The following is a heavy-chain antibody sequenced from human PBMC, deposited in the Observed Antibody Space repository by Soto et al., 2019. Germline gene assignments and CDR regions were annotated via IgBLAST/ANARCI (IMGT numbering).Heavy chain of an antibody. CDR1: GSIFLNYG. D-gene: IGHD4-4*01. Sequence: QVQLVQSGDEVRKPGSSVKVSCKASGSIFLNYGIAWVRQAPGQGLEWMGWSSPYSGNTHYASKFQGRLTTTTDTSTSTAYMDLWSLTSADTAVYYCAMVDNYVTPTPQDVCVQGTTVTVSS. CDR3: AMVDNYVTPTPQDV. CDR2: SSPYSGNT. J-gene: IGHJ6*02. V-gene: IGHV1-18*01.